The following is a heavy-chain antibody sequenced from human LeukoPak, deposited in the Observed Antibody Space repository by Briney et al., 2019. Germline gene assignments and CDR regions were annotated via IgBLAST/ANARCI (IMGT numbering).Heavy chain of an antibody. Sequence: GGSLRLSCAASGFTFSSYAMSWVRQAPGEGLEWVSAISGSGGSTYYADSVKGRFTISRDNSRNTLYLQMNSLRAEDTAVYYCAKVPWGGDFFDYWGQGTLVTVSS. V-gene: IGHV3-23*01. CDR2: ISGSGGST. D-gene: IGHD3-16*01. CDR3: AKVPWGGDFFDY. CDR1: GFTFSSYA. J-gene: IGHJ4*02.